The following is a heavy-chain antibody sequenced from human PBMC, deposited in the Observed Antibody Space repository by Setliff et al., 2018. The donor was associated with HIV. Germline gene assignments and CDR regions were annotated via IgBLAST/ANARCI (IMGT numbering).Heavy chain of an antibody. D-gene: IGHD1-26*01. CDR1: GDSITRGSYY. Sequence: SETLSLTCTVSGDSITRGSYYWSWIRQPAGKGLEWTGHIYTSGKTHYSPSLKSRITISADTSKNQLSLNLSSVTAADTAVYYCARAAYSGTYLWEPATDLWGRGTLVTVSS. J-gene: IGHJ2*01. CDR2: IYTSGKT. V-gene: IGHV4-61*09. CDR3: ARAAYSGTYLWEPATDL.